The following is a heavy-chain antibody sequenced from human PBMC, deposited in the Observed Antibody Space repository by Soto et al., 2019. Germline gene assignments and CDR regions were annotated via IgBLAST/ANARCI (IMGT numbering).Heavy chain of an antibody. J-gene: IGHJ6*01. Sequence: SETLSLTCAVYGGSFSGYYWSWIRQPPGKGLEWIGEINHSGSTNYNPSLKSRVTISVDTSKNQFSLKLSSVTAADTAVYYCARVPSGGWYGMDVWGQGTTVTVSS. D-gene: IGHD2-15*01. V-gene: IGHV4-34*01. CDR1: GGSFSGYY. CDR2: INHSGST. CDR3: ARVPSGGWYGMDV.